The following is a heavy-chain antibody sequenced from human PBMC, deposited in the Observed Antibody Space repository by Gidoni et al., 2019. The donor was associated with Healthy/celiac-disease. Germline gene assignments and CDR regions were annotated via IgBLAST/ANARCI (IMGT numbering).Heavy chain of an antibody. CDR1: GFPFSSYA. J-gene: IGHJ4*02. CDR3: AKALSGSYGTAGYYFDY. CDR2: IRGSGGST. V-gene: IGHV3-23*01. Sequence: EVQLLESGGVLVQPGGSLSLSCAASGFPFSSYAMVWVRQAPGKGREWVSDIRGSGGSTYYADSVKDRFAISRDNSKNTLYLQMNSLRAEDTAVYCCAKALSGSYGTAGYYFDYWGQGTLVTVSS. D-gene: IGHD1-26*01.